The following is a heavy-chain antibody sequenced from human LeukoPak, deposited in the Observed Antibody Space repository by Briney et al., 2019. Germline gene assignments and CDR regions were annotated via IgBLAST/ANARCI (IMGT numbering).Heavy chain of an antibody. CDR2: INHSGST. D-gene: IGHD3-22*01. J-gene: IGHJ4*02. CDR1: GGSISSSSYY. CDR3: AREEVYDSSGYSDY. Sequence: SETLSLTCTVSGGSISSSSYYWSWIRQPPGKGLEWIGEINHSGSTNYNPSLKSRVTISVDTSKNQFSLKLSSVTAADTAVYYCAREEVYDSSGYSDYWGQGTLVTVSS. V-gene: IGHV4-39*07.